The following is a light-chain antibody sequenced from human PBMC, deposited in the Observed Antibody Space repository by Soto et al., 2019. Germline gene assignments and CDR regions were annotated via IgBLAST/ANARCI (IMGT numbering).Light chain of an antibody. V-gene: IGKV3-11*01. Sequence: EIVLTQSPATLSLSPGERATLSCRASQSVRSYLAWYQQRPGQAPRLLIYDASKRATGVPGRFSGSGSGTDFPLTIPSLEPEDFAFYSCPQRPNGPRTLGKGTKGDIK. CDR3: PQRPNGPRT. CDR1: QSVRSY. CDR2: DAS. J-gene: IGKJ1*01.